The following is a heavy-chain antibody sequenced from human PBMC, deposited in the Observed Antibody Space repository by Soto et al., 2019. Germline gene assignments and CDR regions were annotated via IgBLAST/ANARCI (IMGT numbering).Heavy chain of an antibody. CDR2: IKQDGSEK. D-gene: IGHD3-22*01. V-gene: IGHV3-7*03. Sequence: GGSLRLSCAASGFTFSSYWMSWVRQAPGKGLEWVSNIKQDGSEKYYVYSVKVRFTISIDNSNNTLYLQMNSLRAEDTAVYYCAGDNYYYDSGGIYYFCMDXWGQVTSVTVS. J-gene: IGHJ6*02. CDR3: AGDNYYYDSGGIYYFCMDX. CDR1: GFTFSSYW.